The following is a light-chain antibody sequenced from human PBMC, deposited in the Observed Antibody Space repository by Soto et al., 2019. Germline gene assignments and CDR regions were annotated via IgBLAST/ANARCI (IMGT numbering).Light chain of an antibody. Sequence: EIVMTQSPATLSVSPGERATLSCRASQSVSSNFAWYQQRPAQAPRLLIYDVSTRAPGVPTRCSGSGSGTELSLTISSLQSEDFAVYYCQQYHDWPLAFGGRTRVEIK. V-gene: IGKV3D-15*01. J-gene: IGKJ4*01. CDR1: QSVSSN. CDR3: QQYHDWPLA. CDR2: DVS.